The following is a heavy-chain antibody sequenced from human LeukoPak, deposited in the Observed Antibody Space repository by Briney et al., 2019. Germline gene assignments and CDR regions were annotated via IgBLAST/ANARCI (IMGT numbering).Heavy chain of an antibody. CDR2: ISPSGDNT. Sequence: PGGSLRLSCAASGFTFSSYGMSWVRQAPGKGLEWVSAISPSGDNTYYADSMKGRFTISRDNSKNTLYLQMNSLRAEDTAVYYCAKDPSFFSMVRGVIITGFPSGQVSYFQHWGQGTLVTVSS. V-gene: IGHV3-23*01. J-gene: IGHJ1*01. D-gene: IGHD3-10*01. CDR1: GFTFSSYG. CDR3: AKDPSFFSMVRGVIITGFPSGQVSYFQH.